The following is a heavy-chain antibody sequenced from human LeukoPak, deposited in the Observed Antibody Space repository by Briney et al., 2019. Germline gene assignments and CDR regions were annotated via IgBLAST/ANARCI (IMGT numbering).Heavy chain of an antibody. D-gene: IGHD2-21*01. Sequence: PSETLSLTCTVSGGSISSGDYYWSWIRQPPGKGLEWIGYIYYSGSTYYNPSLKSRVTISVDTSKNQFSLKLSSVTAADTAVYYCARLGRDPRVIGSSQSPFDYWGQGTLVTVSS. J-gene: IGHJ4*02. V-gene: IGHV4-30-4*01. CDR3: ARLGRDPRVIGSSQSPFDY. CDR2: IYYSGST. CDR1: GGSISSGDYY.